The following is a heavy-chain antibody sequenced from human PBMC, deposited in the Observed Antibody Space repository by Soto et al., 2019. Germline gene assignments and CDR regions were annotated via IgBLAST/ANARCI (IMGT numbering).Heavy chain of an antibody. J-gene: IGHJ5*02. D-gene: IGHD3-16*02. CDR2: IKEDGSEK. CDR1: GFILRNYW. Sequence: EVQLVESGGGLVQPGGSLRLPCADSGFILRNYWRRWVRQAPGMGLQWVASIKEDGSEKYYVDPVKGRFTISRENAKNARYLQMNSLRAEDTAVYYCARYRSLDPWGQGILVTVSS. CDR3: ARYRSLDP. V-gene: IGHV3-7*03.